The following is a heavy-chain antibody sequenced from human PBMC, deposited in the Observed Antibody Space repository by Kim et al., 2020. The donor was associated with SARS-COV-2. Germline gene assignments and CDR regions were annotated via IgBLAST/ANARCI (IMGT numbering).Heavy chain of an antibody. CDR3: AGFGSGLDY. D-gene: IGHD3-3*01. CDR2: GGT. V-gene: IGHV4-34*01. J-gene: IGHJ4*02. Sequence: GGTNYSPSLTSRVTISVDTSKTQFSLKLSSVAAADTAVYYCAGFGSGLDYWGQGTLVTVSS.